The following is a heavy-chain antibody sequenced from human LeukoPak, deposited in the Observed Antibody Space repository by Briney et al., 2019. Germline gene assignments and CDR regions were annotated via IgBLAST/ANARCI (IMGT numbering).Heavy chain of an antibody. J-gene: IGHJ4*02. V-gene: IGHV4-59*08. CDR2: IYYSGST. CDR3: ARSSGVWFGELSSSFDY. Sequence: SETLSLTCTVSGGSISSYYWSWIRQPPGKGLEWIGYIYYSGSTNYNPSLKSRVTISVDTSKNQFSLKLSSVTAADTAVYYCARSSGVWFGELSSSFDYWDQGTLATVSS. D-gene: IGHD3-10*01. CDR1: GGSISSYY.